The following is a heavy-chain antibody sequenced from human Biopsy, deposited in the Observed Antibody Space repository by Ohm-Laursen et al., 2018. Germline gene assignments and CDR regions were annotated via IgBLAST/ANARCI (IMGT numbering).Heavy chain of an antibody. V-gene: IGHV4-4*07. CDR2: VYSSAST. J-gene: IGHJ5*02. CDR1: GGSISNYS. Sequence: SQTLSLTCTVSGGSISNYSWSWIRHPAGQGLGWIGRVYSSASTNSNPSLKSRVTMSVDTSKNQFSLKLSSMSAADTAVYYCAREPRIAAVAYFDPWGQGALVIVSS. CDR3: AREPRIAAVAYFDP. D-gene: IGHD6-13*01.